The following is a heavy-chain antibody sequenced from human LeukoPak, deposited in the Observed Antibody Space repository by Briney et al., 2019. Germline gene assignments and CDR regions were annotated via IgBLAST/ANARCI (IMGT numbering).Heavy chain of an antibody. D-gene: IGHD1-26*01. Sequence: PSETLSLACAVSGGSISSSNWWSWVRQPPGKGLEWIGEIYHSGSTNYNPSLKSRVTISVDKSKNQFSLKLSSVTAADTAVYYCARVSSGATTVDYWGQGTLVTVSS. V-gene: IGHV4-4*02. CDR2: IYHSGST. J-gene: IGHJ4*02. CDR1: GGSISSSNW. CDR3: ARVSSGATTVDY.